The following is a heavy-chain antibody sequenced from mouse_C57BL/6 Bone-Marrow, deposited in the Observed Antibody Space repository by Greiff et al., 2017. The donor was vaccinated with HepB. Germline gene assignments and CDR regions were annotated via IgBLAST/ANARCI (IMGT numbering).Heavy chain of an antibody. J-gene: IGHJ2*01. CDR2: INPSSGYT. D-gene: IGHD1-1*01. CDR3: AYYYGSGGDY. V-gene: IGHV1-4*01. CDR1: GYTFTSYT. Sequence: VQLVESGAELARPGASVKMSCKASGYTFTSYTMHWVKQRPGQGLEWIGYINPSSGYTKYNQKFKDKATLTADKSSSTAYMQLSSLTSEDSAVYYCAYYYGSGGDYWGQGTTLTVSS.